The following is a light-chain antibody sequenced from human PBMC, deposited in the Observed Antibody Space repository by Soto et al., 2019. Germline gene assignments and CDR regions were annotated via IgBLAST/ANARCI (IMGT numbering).Light chain of an antibody. Sequence: EVVLTQSPATLSLSPGERATLSCRASQSVSSYLAWYQQKPGQTPRLLIYDASNRVTGIPARFSGSGSGTDFTLTISSLEPEDFAFYFCQQRGNWPPTFGPGTKVDI. CDR3: QQRGNWPPT. CDR2: DAS. CDR1: QSVSSY. J-gene: IGKJ3*01. V-gene: IGKV3-11*01.